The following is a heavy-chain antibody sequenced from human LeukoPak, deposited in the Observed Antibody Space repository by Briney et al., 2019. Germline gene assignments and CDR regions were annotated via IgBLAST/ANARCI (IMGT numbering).Heavy chain of an antibody. CDR2: INSDGSST. V-gene: IGHV3-74*01. J-gene: IGHJ4*02. Sequence: GGSLRLSCAASGFTFSSYWMHWVRQAPGKGLVWVSRINSDGSSTSHADSVKGRFTISRDNAKNTLYLQMNSLIAEDTAVYYCARGGQTTLDLGHYGGQGTLVTVSS. D-gene: IGHD1-1*01. CDR1: GFTFSSYW. CDR3: ARGGQTTLDLGHY.